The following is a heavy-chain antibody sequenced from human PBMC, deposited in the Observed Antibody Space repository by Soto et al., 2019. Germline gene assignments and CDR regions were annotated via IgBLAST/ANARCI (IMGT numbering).Heavy chain of an antibody. CDR2: ISAYNGNT. J-gene: IGHJ4*02. CDR3: ARVSGPPTPWYYYDSSGYFPYFDF. V-gene: IGHV1-18*01. Sequence: GASVKVSCKASGYTFTSYGISWVRQAPGQGLEWMGWISAYNGNTNYAQKLQGRVTMTTDTSTSTAYMELRSLRSDDTAVYYCARVSGPPTPWYYYDSSGYFPYFDFWGQGTLVTVSS. CDR1: GYTFTSYG. D-gene: IGHD3-22*01.